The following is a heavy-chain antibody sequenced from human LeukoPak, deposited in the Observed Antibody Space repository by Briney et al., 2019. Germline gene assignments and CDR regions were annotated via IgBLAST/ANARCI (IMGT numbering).Heavy chain of an antibody. Sequence: SVKVSCKASGGTFSSYAISWVRQAPGQGLEWMGRIIPIFGTANYAQKFQGGVTITTDESTSTAYMELSSLRSEDTAVYYCARARYCSGGSCYYFDYWGQGTLVTVSS. CDR1: GGTFSSYA. V-gene: IGHV1-69*05. CDR2: IIPIFGTA. CDR3: ARARYCSGGSCYYFDY. J-gene: IGHJ4*02. D-gene: IGHD2-15*01.